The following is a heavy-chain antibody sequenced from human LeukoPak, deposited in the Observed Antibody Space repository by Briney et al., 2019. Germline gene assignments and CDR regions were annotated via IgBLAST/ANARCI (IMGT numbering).Heavy chain of an antibody. V-gene: IGHV1-69*05. J-gene: IGHJ4*02. CDR3: ARGELGDSSGFSFFDY. D-gene: IGHD3-22*01. Sequence: ASVKVSCKASRGTFSSYGISWVRQAPGQGLEWMGGVIAIFGRVKHGKKFQGRATITKDESTSTAYMELSSLTSEDTGVYYCARGELGDSSGFSFFDYWGQGTLVTVSS. CDR1: RGTFSSYG. CDR2: VIAIFGRV.